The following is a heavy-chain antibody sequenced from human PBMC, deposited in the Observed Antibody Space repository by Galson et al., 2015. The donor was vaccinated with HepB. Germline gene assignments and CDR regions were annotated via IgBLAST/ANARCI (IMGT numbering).Heavy chain of an antibody. J-gene: IGHJ6*02. CDR2: INSDGSST. CDR1: GFTFSSYW. V-gene: IGHV3-74*01. CDR3: ARGEWLFYYGSGSYDGMDV. Sequence: SLRLSCAASGFTFSSYWMHWVRQAPGKGLVWVSRINSDGSSTSYADSVKGRFTISRDNAKNTLYLQMNSLRAEDTAVYYCARGEWLFYYGSGSYDGMDVWGQGTTVTVSS. D-gene: IGHD3-10*01.